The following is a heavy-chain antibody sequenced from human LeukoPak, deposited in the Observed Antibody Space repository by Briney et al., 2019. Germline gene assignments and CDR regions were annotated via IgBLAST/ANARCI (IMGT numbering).Heavy chain of an antibody. CDR2: INWNGGST. CDR1: GFTFDDYG. CDR3: ARDGGVGAIGAFDI. Sequence: GGSLRLSCAASGFTFDDYGMSWVRQAPGKGLEWVSGINWNGGSTGYADSVKGRFTISRDNAKNSLYLQMNSLRAEDTALYYCARDGGVGAIGAFDIWGQGTMVTVSS. D-gene: IGHD1-26*01. J-gene: IGHJ3*02. V-gene: IGHV3-20*04.